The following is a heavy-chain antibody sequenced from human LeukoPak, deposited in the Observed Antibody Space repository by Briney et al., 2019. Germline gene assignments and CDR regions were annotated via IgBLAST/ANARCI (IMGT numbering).Heavy chain of an antibody. J-gene: IGHJ3*02. Sequence: SETLSLTCTVSGGSISSGDYYWSWIRQPPGKGLEWIGYIYYSGSTYYNPSLKSRVTISVDTSKNQFSLKLSSVTAADTAVYYCARDFYGSGSDAFVIWGQGTMVTVSS. CDR1: GGSISSGDYY. CDR2: IYYSGST. CDR3: ARDFYGSGSDAFVI. D-gene: IGHD3-10*01. V-gene: IGHV4-30-4*01.